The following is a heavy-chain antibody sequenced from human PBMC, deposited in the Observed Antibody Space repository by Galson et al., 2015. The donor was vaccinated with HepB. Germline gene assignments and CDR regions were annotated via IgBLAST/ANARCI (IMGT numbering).Heavy chain of an antibody. CDR3: ARQSGYDNSGFYDAFDV. V-gene: IGHV5-51*01. CDR1: EYNFNTYW. D-gene: IGHD3-22*01. J-gene: IGHJ3*01. Sequence: QSGAEVKKPGDSLKISCKGSEYNFNTYWLGWVRQMPGKGLEWMGSIYPGDSNTRFSPSFQGQGIMSADKSITTAYLEGSSLKASDTAMYYCARQSGYDNSGFYDAFDVWGQGTMVIVSS. CDR2: IYPGDSNT.